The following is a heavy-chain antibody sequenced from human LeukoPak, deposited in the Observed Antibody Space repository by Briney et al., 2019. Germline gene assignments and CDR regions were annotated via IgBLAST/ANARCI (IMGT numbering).Heavy chain of an antibody. J-gene: IGHJ4*02. D-gene: IGHD5-12*01. CDR3: ARGGQWLRRPFDY. V-gene: IGHV4-34*01. CDR1: GGSFSGYY. Sequence: PSETLSLTCAVYGGSFSGYYWSWIRQPPGKGLEWIGEINHSGSTNYNPSLKSRVTISVDTSKNQFSLKLSSVTAADTAVYYCARGGQWLRRPFDYWGQGTLVTVSS. CDR2: INHSGST.